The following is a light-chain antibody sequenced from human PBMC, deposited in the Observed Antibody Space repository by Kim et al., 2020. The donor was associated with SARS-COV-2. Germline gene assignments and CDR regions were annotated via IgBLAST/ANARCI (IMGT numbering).Light chain of an antibody. V-gene: IGKV3-15*01. Sequence: EIVMTQSPATLSVSPGEKATLSCRASQSVSSNLAWYQQKPGQGPRLLIYGASTRATSIPDRFSGSGSGTEFTLTISSLQSEDFAIYYCQQYNNWLMYTFGQGTKLEI. CDR1: QSVSSN. J-gene: IGKJ2*01. CDR3: QQYNNWLMYT. CDR2: GAS.